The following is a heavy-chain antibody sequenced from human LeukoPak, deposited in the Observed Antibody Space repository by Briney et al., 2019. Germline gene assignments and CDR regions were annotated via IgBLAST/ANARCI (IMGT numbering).Heavy chain of an antibody. CDR3: ARGGLRGTMVRGVIIGRPYYYYYMDV. CDR1: GYTFNDYF. D-gene: IGHD3-10*01. V-gene: IGHV1-8*02. J-gene: IGHJ6*03. Sequence: GASVKVSCKASGYTFNDYFMHWVRQATGQGLEWMGWMNPNSGNTGYAQKFQGRVTMTRNTSISTAYMELSSLRSEDTAVYYCARGGLRGTMVRGVIIGRPYYYYYMDVWGKGTTVTISS. CDR2: MNPNSGNT.